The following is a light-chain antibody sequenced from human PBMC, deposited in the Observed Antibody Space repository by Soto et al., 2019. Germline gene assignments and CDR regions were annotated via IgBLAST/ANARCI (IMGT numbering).Light chain of an antibody. CDR1: QSVSSY. J-gene: IGKJ5*01. Sequence: EILFTQSPATLSLSPGERATLSCRASQSVSSYLAWYQQKPGQSPRLLIYDASNRANGIPARFSGSGSGTDFTLTISSLEPEDFAFYYCQQRSNWHPITFGQGTRLEIK. CDR3: QQRSNWHPIT. V-gene: IGKV3-11*01. CDR2: DAS.